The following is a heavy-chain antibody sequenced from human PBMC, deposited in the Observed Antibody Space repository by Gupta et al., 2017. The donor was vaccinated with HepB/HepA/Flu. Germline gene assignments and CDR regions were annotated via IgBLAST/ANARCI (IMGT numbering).Heavy chain of an antibody. CDR1: GFTVSSYW. CDR2: MNQHGSVI. J-gene: IGHJ4*02. Sequence: EVQLAGSGGGLVQPGGSLGLPWAASGFTVSSYWMHWVRQAPGKGLVWVSRMNQHGSVINYADSVKGRFTISRDNTKNALYLQMNSLRAEDTAIYFCSRDTFGPYDYWGQGTLVTVSS. V-gene: IGHV3-74*01. CDR3: SRDTFGPYDY. D-gene: IGHD2/OR15-2a*01.